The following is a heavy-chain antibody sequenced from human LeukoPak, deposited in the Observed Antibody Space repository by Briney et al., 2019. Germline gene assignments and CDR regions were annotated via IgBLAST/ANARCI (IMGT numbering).Heavy chain of an antibody. D-gene: IGHD6-13*01. Sequence: GGSLRLSCATSGFTFSSSSMNWVRQAPGKGLEWVAYIKQDGTKEYYVDSVKGRFTISRDNAKKSLYLQMNSLRAEDTAIYYCARDAGYSSSYYLGYFDYWGQGTLVTVSS. V-gene: IGHV3-7*01. CDR3: ARDAGYSSSYYLGYFDY. CDR2: IKQDGTKE. CDR1: GFTFSSSS. J-gene: IGHJ4*02.